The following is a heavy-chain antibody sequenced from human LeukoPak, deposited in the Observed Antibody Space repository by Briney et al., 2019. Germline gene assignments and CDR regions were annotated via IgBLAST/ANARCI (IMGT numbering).Heavy chain of an antibody. CDR1: GFTFSSYW. V-gene: IGHV3-7*01. J-gene: IGHJ6*04. D-gene: IGHD2-8*01. Sequence: GGSLRLSCAASGFTFSSYWMSWVRQAPGKGLEWVANIKQDGSEKYYVDSVKGRFTISRDNAKNSLYLQLTSLRAEDTAVYYCATRYCTISACRASSYKSFDVWGKGTTVTVSS. CDR3: ATRYCTISACRASSYKSFDV. CDR2: IKQDGSEK.